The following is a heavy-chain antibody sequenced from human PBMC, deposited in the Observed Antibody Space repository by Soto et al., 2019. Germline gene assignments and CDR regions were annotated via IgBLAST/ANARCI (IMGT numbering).Heavy chain of an antibody. CDR2: IYYSGST. CDR3: ARHYYMDV. CDR1: GGSTSAYY. V-gene: IGHV4-59*08. Sequence: SETLSLTCTVSGGSTSAYYWSWIRQPPGKGLEWIGYIYYSGSTNYNPSLKSRVIILVDTSNNQFSLRLSSVTAADTAVYYCARHYYMDVWGKGTTVTVSS. J-gene: IGHJ6*03.